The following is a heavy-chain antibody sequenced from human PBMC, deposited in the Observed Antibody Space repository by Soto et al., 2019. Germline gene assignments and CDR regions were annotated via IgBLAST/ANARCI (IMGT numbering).Heavy chain of an antibody. CDR2: ISGSGGST. D-gene: IGHD3-9*01. V-gene: IGHV3-23*01. Sequence: GGSLRLSCAASGFTFSSYAMSWVRQAPGKGLEWVSAISGSGGSTYYADSVKGRFTISRDNSKNTLYLQMNSLRAEDTAVYYCAKATYYDILTGYYVFDYWGQGTLVTVSS. CDR1: GFTFSSYA. CDR3: AKATYYDILTGYYVFDY. J-gene: IGHJ4*02.